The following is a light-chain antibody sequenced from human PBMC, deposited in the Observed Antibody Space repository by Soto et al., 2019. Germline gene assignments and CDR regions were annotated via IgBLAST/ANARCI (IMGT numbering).Light chain of an antibody. J-gene: IGKJ4*01. CDR2: WAA. CDR1: QSVLHSTNNKNY. V-gene: IGKV4-1*01. Sequence: DIVMTQSPDSLAVSLGERATINCKSSQSVLHSTNNKNYLAWYQQKPGQPPKLLIYWAATRESGVPDRFSGSGSGPDFTLTISSLQAEDVAVYYCQQYYITPLTFGGGTKVEIK. CDR3: QQYYITPLT.